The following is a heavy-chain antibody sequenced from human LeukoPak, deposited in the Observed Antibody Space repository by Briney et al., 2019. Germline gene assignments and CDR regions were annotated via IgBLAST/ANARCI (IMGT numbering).Heavy chain of an antibody. D-gene: IGHD2-2*01. V-gene: IGHV1-2*02. CDR2: INPNSGGT. CDR3: ARDLSRWSRTSCYYNWFDP. CDR1: GYTFTGYY. Sequence: ASVKVSCKASGYTFTGYYMHWVRQAPGQGLEWMGWINPNSGGTNYAQKFQGRVTMTRDTSISTAYMELSRLRSDDTAVYYCARDLSRWSRTSCYYNWFDPWGQGTLVTVSS. J-gene: IGHJ5*02.